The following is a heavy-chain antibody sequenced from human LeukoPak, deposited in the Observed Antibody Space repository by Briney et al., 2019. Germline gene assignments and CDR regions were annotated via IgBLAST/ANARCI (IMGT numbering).Heavy chain of an antibody. CDR2: IIPIFGTA. CDR3: ARGYCSGGSCYGGDY. J-gene: IGHJ4*02. Sequence: SVKVSCKASGGTFSSYAISWVRQAPGQGLEWMGGIIPIFGTANHAQKFQGRVTITADKSTSTAYMELSSLRSEDTAVYYCARGYCSGGSCYGGDYWGQGTLVTVSS. D-gene: IGHD2-15*01. V-gene: IGHV1-69*06. CDR1: GGTFSSYA.